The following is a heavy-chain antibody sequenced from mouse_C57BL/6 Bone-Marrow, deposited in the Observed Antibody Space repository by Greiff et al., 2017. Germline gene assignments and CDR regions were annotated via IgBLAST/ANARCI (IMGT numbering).Heavy chain of an antibody. V-gene: IGHV1-80*01. CDR3: ARRAPWYFDV. CDR1: GYAFSSYW. Sequence: VQLVESGAELVKPGASVKISCKASGYAFSSYWMNWVKQRPGKGLEWIGQIYPGDGDTNYNGKFKGKATLTADKSSSTAYMQLSSLTSEDSAVYFCARRAPWYFDVWGTGTTVTVSS. CDR2: IYPGDGDT. J-gene: IGHJ1*03.